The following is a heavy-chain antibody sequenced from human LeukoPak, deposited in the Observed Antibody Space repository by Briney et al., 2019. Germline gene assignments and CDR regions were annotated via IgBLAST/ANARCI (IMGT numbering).Heavy chain of an antibody. CDR2: FSGSGGST. D-gene: IGHD3-16*01. V-gene: IGHV3-23*01. J-gene: IGHJ4*02. CDR3: VRDRYYVPDY. Sequence: GRSLRLSCAASGFTFSSYAMSWVRQAPGKGLEWVSTFSGSGGSTYYSDSVKGRFTISRDNSKNTLYLQMNSLRAEDTAVYYCVRDRYYVPDYWGQGTLVTVSS. CDR1: GFTFSSYA.